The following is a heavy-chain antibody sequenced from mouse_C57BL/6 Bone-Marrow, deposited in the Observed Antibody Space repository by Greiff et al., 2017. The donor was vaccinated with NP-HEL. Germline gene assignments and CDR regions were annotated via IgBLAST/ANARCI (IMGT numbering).Heavy chain of an antibody. CDR1: GYTFTSYW. J-gene: IGHJ4*01. CDR2: IDPSDSYT. CDR3: AREEGTGAMDY. Sequence: VQLQQPGAELVRPGTSVKLSCKASGYTFTSYWMHWVKQRPGQGLEWIGVIDPSDSYTNYNQKFKGKATLTVDTSSSTAYMQLSSLTSEDSAVYYCAREEGTGAMDYWGQGTSVTVSS. V-gene: IGHV1-59*01. D-gene: IGHD3-3*01.